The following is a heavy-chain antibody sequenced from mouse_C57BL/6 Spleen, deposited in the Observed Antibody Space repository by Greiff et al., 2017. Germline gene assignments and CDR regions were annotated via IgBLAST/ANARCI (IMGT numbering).Heavy chain of an antibody. D-gene: IGHD3-3*01. V-gene: IGHV14-4*01. CDR1: GFNIKDDY. J-gene: IGHJ3*01. CDR3: TILLSAWFAY. Sequence: VQLKESGAELVRPGASVKLSCTASGFNIKDDYMHWVKQRPEQGLEWIGWIDPENGDTEYASKFQGKATITADTSSNTAYLQLSSLTSEDTAVYYCTILLSAWFAYWGQGTLVTVSA. CDR2: IDPENGDT.